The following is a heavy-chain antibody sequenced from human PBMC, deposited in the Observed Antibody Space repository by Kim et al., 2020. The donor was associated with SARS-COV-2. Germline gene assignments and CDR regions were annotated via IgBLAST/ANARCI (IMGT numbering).Heavy chain of an antibody. V-gene: IGHV5-51*01. CDR3: ARLSYDTIRFDY. CDR1: GYSFISYW. CDR2: IYPGDSDT. Sequence: GESLKISCKASGYSFISYWIGWVRQMPGKGLEWMGIIYPGDSDTRYSPSFQGQVTISVDKSISTAYLQWSSLKASDSAVYYCARLSYDTIRFDYWGQGTLVAASS. D-gene: IGHD3-10*01. J-gene: IGHJ4*02.